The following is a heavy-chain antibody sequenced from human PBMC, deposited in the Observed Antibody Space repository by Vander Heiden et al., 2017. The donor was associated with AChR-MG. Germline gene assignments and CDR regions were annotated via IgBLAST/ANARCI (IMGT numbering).Heavy chain of an antibody. CDR2: IRWNSGSI. V-gene: IGHV3-9*01. J-gene: IGHJ6*02. CDR1: GFTFDDYA. Sequence: DVQLVESGGGLVQPGRSLRLSCAASGFTFDDYAMHWVRQAPGKGMEWVSGIRWNSGSIGYEDSGKGRFTISRDNAKNALYLQMNSLRAEDTALYYCAKDWERSGSPYYYDGMDVWGQGTTVTVSS. D-gene: IGHD1-26*01. CDR3: AKDWERSGSPYYYDGMDV.